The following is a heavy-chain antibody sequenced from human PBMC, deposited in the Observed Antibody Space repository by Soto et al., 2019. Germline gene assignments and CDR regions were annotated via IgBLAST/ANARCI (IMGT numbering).Heavy chain of an antibody. CDR1: GFTFSSYS. CDR3: AREEGYTAMVTIYYGMDV. CDR2: ISSSSSYI. V-gene: IGHV3-21*01. J-gene: IGHJ6*02. Sequence: GGSLRLSCAASGFTFSSYSMNWVRQAPGKGLEWVSSISSSSSYIYYADSVKGRFTISRDNAKNSLYLQMNSLRAEDTAVYYCAREEGYTAMVTIYYGMDVWGQGTTVTVSS. D-gene: IGHD5-18*01.